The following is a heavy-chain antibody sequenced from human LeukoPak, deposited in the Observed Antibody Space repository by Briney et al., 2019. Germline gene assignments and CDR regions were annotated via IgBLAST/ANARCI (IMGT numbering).Heavy chain of an antibody. CDR1: GFTFSSYS. D-gene: IGHD2-2*01. CDR3: ARDRYCSSTSCYFNYYYYGMDV. V-gene: IGHV3-21*01. J-gene: IGHJ6*02. CDR2: ISSSSSYI. Sequence: GGSLRLSCAASGFTFSSYSMNWVRQAPGKGLECVSSISSSSSYIYYADSVKGRFTISRDNAKNSLYLQMNSLGAEDTAVYYCARDRYCSSTSCYFNYYYYGMDVWGQGTTVTVSS.